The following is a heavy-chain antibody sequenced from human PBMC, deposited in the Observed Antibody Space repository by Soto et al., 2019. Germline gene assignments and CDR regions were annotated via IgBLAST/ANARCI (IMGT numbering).Heavy chain of an antibody. D-gene: IGHD3-10*01. CDR1: GFTFSSYA. CDR3: AKIRGSDKVDNLWFGELLSGFDY. J-gene: IGHJ4*02. Sequence: GGSLRLSCAASGFTFSSYAMSWVRQAPGKGLEWVSAISGSGGSTYYADSVKGRFTISRDNSKNTLYLQMNSLRAEDTAVYYCAKIRGSDKVDNLWFGELLSGFDYWGQGTLVTVSS. CDR2: ISGSGGST. V-gene: IGHV3-23*01.